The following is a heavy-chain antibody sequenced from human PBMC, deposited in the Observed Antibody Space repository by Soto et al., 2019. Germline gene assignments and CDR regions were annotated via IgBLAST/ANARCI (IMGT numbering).Heavy chain of an antibody. CDR3: AGVVGRIDYYYGMDV. J-gene: IGHJ6*02. Sequence: SETLSLTCTVSGGSISSGDYYWSWIRQPPGKGLEWIGYIYYSGSTYYNPSLKSRVTISVDTSKNQFSLKLSSVTAADTAVYYCAGVVGRIDYYYGMDVWGQGTTVTVSS. D-gene: IGHD1-26*01. CDR2: IYYSGST. CDR1: GGSISSGDYY. V-gene: IGHV4-30-4*01.